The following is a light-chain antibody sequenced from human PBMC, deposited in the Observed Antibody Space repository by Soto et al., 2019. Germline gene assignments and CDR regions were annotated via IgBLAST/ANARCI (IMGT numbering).Light chain of an antibody. CDR1: QSVSSSY. CDR2: GAS. V-gene: IGKV3-20*01. J-gene: IGKJ4*01. CDR3: QQYGSSPPLT. Sequence: EVVLTQSPGTLTLSPGERATLSCRASQSVSSSYLAWYQQKPGQAPRLLIYGASSRATGIPDRFSGSGSGTDFTLTISRLEPEDSSLYYCQQYGSSPPLTFGGGTKLEI.